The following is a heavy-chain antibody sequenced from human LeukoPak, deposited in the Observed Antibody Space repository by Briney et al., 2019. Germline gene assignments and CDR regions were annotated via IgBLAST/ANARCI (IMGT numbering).Heavy chain of an antibody. CDR1: GGSYSDYS. V-gene: IGHV4-34*01. Sequence: SETLSLTCAVYGGSYSDYSWSWLRQPPGKGLEWIGEINHSGSTNYNPSLKSRVIMSVDTSKNQFSVKLRSVTAADTAVYYCARHGVATWFDPWGQGTLVTVSS. CDR3: ARHGVATWFDP. D-gene: IGHD2-15*01. CDR2: INHSGST. J-gene: IGHJ5*02.